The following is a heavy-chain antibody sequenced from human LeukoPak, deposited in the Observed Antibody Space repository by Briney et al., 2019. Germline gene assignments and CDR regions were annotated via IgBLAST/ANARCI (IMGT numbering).Heavy chain of an antibody. CDR1: GLTLSNVW. CDR2: IRSRGDGGTT. D-gene: IGHD2-15*01. CDR3: TQGSGQYFDY. V-gene: IGHV3-15*07. J-gene: IGHJ4*02. Sequence: GGPLRLSCAVSGLTLSNVWMNWVRQAPGKGLEWVGRIRSRGDGGTTDFAAPVKGRFTISRDDSKNTLYLQMNSLTSEDTAVYYCTQGSGQYFDYWGQGTLVTVSS.